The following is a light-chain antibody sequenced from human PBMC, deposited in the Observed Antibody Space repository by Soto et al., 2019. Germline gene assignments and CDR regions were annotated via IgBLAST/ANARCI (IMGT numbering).Light chain of an antibody. J-gene: IGLJ3*02. CDR2: EVS. Sequence: QSVLTQPASVSGSPGQSITISCTGTSSDVGTYNLVSWYQQHPGKAPKLIISEVSKRPSGVSNRFSGSKSGNTASLTISGLQAEDEADYYCCSYAGSSSTFYWLFGGGTKLTVL. CDR1: SSDVGTYNL. CDR3: CSYAGSSSTFYWL. V-gene: IGLV2-23*02.